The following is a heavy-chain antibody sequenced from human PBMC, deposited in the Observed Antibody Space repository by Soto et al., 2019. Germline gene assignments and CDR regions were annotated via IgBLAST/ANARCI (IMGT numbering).Heavy chain of an antibody. J-gene: IGHJ6*02. CDR3: ARVGGGLASLGYYGMDV. D-gene: IGHD3-10*01. V-gene: IGHV1-2*02. CDR2: INPNSGGT. Sequence: QVQLGQSGAEVKKTGASVKVSCKASGYTFIGYYIHWVRQAPGQGLEWMGWINPNSGGTNYAQRFQGRVTMTRDGSISTAYMELSRLKSDDTAVYYCARVGGGLASLGYYGMDVWGQGTTVTVSS. CDR1: GYTFIGYY.